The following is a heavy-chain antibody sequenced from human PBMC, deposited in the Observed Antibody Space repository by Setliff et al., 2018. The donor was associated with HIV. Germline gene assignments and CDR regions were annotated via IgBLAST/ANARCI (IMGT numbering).Heavy chain of an antibody. Sequence: SETLSLTCTVSGGSISSYYWSWIRQPPGKGLEWIGYIYTSGSTSYNPSLKSRVTISVDTSKNQFSLKLTSVTAADTAVYYCARDATSEGYMDVWGKGTTVTVSS. CDR2: IYTSGST. CDR3: ARDATSEGYMDV. V-gene: IGHV4-4*08. CDR1: GGSISSYY. J-gene: IGHJ6*03.